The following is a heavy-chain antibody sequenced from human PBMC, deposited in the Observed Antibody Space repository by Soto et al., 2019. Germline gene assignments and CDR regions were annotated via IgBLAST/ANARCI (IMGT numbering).Heavy chain of an antibody. J-gene: IGHJ6*02. Sequence: EVQLLESGGGLVQPGGSLRLSCAASGFTFSSFALNWVRQAPGKGLEWVSIISGSDDSTFYAESVKGRFTISRDNSKNMVYLEINSLRAEDTAVYYCARTRGAMIYAISVYGMDVWGQGTTVTVSS. CDR2: ISGSDDST. CDR1: GFTFSSFA. D-gene: IGHD2-8*01. CDR3: ARTRGAMIYAISVYGMDV. V-gene: IGHV3-23*01.